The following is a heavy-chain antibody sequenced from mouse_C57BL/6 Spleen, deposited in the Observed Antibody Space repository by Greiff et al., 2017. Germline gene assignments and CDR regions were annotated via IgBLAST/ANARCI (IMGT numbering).Heavy chain of an antibody. CDR2: IDPSDSET. J-gene: IGHJ1*03. V-gene: IGHV1-52*01. CDR3: ARRDGYYWYFDV. CDR1: GYTFTSYW. D-gene: IGHD2-3*01. Sequence: QVQLQRSGAELVRPGSSVKLSCKASGYTFTSYWMHWVKQRPIQGLEWIGNIDPSDSETHYNQKFKDKATLTVDKSSSTAYMQLSSLTSEDSAVYYCARRDGYYWYFDVWGTGTTVTVSS.